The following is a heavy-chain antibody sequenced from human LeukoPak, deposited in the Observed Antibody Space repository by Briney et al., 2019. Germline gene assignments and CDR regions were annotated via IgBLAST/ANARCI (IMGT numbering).Heavy chain of an antibody. D-gene: IGHD3-16*01. V-gene: IGHV4-34*01. CDR1: GGSLNGYY. J-gene: IGHJ5*02. CDR2: IYDSGST. Sequence: PSETLSLTCAVYGGSLNGYYWSWIRQPPGKGLEWIGSIYDSGSTYYNPSLKSRVTISVDTSKNQFSLKLNSVTAADTAVYYCARHYGPWGQGTLVTVSS. CDR3: ARHYGP.